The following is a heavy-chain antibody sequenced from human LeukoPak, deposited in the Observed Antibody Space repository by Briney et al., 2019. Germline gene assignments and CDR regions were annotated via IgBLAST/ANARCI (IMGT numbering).Heavy chain of an antibody. CDR1: RITFNSYA. D-gene: IGHD4-17*01. Sequence: GGSLRLSCAASRITFNSYAMNWVRQAPGKGLEWVSAISGSGGSTYYADSVKGRFTISRDNSKNTLYLQMNSLRAEDTAVYYCAKVGTVYYFDYWGQGTLVTVSS. CDR3: AKVGTVYYFDY. CDR2: ISGSGGST. J-gene: IGHJ4*02. V-gene: IGHV3-23*01.